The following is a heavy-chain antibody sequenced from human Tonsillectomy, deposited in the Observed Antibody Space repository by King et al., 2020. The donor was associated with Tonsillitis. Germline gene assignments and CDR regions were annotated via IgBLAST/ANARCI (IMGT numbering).Heavy chain of an antibody. D-gene: IGHD3-22*01. Sequence: QLVQSGAEVKNPGASVKVSCRASGYTFTDYYIHWVRQAPGQGLEWMGWINPNSGGTNYAQIFQGRVTMTRDTSISTAYMDLSMLRSDDTAVYYCVRDLLRITTTVVVNPFVYWGQGTLVTVSS. J-gene: IGHJ4*02. CDR2: INPNSGGT. V-gene: IGHV1-2*02. CDR1: GYTFTDYY. CDR3: VRDLLRITTTVVVNPFVY.